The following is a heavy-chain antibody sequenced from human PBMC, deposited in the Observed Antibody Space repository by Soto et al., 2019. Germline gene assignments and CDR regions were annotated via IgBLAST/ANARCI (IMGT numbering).Heavy chain of an antibody. V-gene: IGHV3-11*05. CDR2: ISSSSSYT. J-gene: IGHJ6*02. CDR1: GFTFSDYY. D-gene: IGHD1-26*01. CDR3: ARDSGTHYYGMDV. Sequence: QVQLVESGAGLVKPGGSLRLSCAASGFTFSDYYMSWIRQAPGKGLEWVSYISSSSSYTNYADSVKGRFTISRDNAKNSLYLQMNSLRAEDTAVYYCARDSGTHYYGMDVWGQGTTVTVSS.